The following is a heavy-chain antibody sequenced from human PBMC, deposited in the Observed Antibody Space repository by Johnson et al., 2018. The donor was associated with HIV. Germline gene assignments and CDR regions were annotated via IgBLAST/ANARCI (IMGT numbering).Heavy chain of an antibody. CDR3: ARRDSGSLSFDL. CDR2: LNWNGGNI. CDR1: GFTFSSYV. Sequence: VQLVESGGGVVQPGMSLRLSCAASGFTFSSYVMHWVRQAPGKGLEWVSGLNWNGGNIDYADSVKGRYIISRDNDKTSLYLQVNSLRAEDTALYYCARRDSGSLSFDLWGQGTMVTVSS. V-gene: IGHV3-20*04. J-gene: IGHJ3*01. D-gene: IGHD1-26*01.